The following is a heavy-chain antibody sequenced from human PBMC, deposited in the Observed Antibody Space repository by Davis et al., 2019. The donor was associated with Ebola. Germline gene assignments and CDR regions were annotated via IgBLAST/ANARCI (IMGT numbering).Heavy chain of an antibody. CDR1: GGSISSYY. V-gene: IGHV4-59*12. CDR3: ARKLELRKYYYYYYGMDV. J-gene: IGHJ6*02. D-gene: IGHD1-7*01. Sequence: SETLSLTCTVSGGSISSYYWSWIRQPPGKGLEWIGYIYYSGSTNYNPSLKSRVTISVDKSKNQFSLKLSSVTAADTAVYYCARKLELRKYYYYYYGMDVWGQGTTVTVSS. CDR2: IYYSGST.